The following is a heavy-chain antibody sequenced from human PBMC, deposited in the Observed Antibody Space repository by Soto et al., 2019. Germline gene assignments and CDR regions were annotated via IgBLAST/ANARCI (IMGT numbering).Heavy chain of an antibody. CDR1: GYSFTIYC. D-gene: IGHD2-2*01. CDR3: ARHGSRDTVVVPAALKSYHYGMDV. V-gene: IGHV5-51*01. Sequence: GEALKISCDGSGYSFTIYCIGLVLQMPGKGLEWMGIIYPCDSDTIYSPSFQCQVTISADKSISTAYLQWSSLKASDTAMYYCARHGSRDTVVVPAALKSYHYGMDVCGKGPTVTLSS. CDR2: IYPCDSDT. J-gene: IGHJ6*04.